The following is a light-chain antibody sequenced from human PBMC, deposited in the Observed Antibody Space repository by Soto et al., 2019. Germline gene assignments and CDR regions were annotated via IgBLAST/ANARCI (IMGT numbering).Light chain of an antibody. V-gene: IGKV2-30*01. CDR3: LEGTHRPPYT. CDR1: QSLVYSDGNTY. J-gene: IGKJ2*01. CDR2: KVS. Sequence: DVVMPQSPLSLPVTLGQPASISCRSRQSLVYSDGNTYLNWFQQRPVQSPRRQIYKVSNRDSGDPDRCSGSGSGGDYTRKSSRVEAEEVGGDDCLEGTHRPPYTLGQGTKRESK.